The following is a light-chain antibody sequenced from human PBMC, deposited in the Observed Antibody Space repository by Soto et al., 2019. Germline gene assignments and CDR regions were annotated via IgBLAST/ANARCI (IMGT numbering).Light chain of an antibody. J-gene: IGKJ4*01. Sequence: EIVLTQSPGTLSLSPGERATLSCRASQSVSSSYLAWYQQKPGQAPRLLIYGASSRATGIPDRFSGSGPGTDFTLTISRLEPEDFAVYYCQQYGSSPAVTFGGGTKVEIK. CDR2: GAS. V-gene: IGKV3-20*01. CDR3: QQYGSSPAVT. CDR1: QSVSSSY.